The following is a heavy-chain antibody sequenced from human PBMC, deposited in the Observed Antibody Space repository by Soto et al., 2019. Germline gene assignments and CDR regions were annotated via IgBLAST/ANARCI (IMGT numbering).Heavy chain of an antibody. CDR2: ISGSGDII. CDR1: GFTFSSYA. Sequence: GGSLRLSCAASGFTFSSYAMSWVRQAPGKGLEWVSDISGSGDIIYYADSVKGRFTISRDNAKNSLYLQVNSLRVEDTAVYYCARAYGYFDYWGQGTLVTVSS. CDR3: ARAYGYFDY. J-gene: IGHJ4*02. V-gene: IGHV3-48*01. D-gene: IGHD4-17*01.